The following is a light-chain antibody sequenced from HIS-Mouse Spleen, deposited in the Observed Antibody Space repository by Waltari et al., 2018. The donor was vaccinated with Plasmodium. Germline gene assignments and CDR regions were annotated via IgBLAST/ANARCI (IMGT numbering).Light chain of an antibody. CDR1: QSVSSSY. CDR3: QQYGSSPPYT. CDR2: GAS. V-gene: IGKV3-20*01. J-gene: IGKJ2*01. Sequence: EIVLTQSPGTLSLSPGERATLSCRASQSVSSSYLAWDQQKPGQAPRLLIYGASSRATGIPDFTLTISRLEPEDFAVYYCQQYGSSPPYTFGQGTKLEIK.